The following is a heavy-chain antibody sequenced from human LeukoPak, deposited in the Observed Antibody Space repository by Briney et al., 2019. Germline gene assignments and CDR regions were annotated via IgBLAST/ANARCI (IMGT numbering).Heavy chain of an antibody. CDR2: INHSGST. Sequence: PSETLSLTCAVYGGSFSGYYWSWIRQPPGKGLEWIGEINHSGSTNYNPSLKSRVTISVDTSKNQFSLKLSSVTAADTAVYYCASTMVRGVTSITANYYYYYMDVWGKGTTVTISS. CDR3: ASTMVRGVTSITANYYYYYMDV. D-gene: IGHD3-10*01. V-gene: IGHV4-34*01. J-gene: IGHJ6*03. CDR1: GGSFSGYY.